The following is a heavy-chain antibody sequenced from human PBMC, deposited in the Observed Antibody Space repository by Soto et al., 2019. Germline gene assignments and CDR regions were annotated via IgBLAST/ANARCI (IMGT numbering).Heavy chain of an antibody. Sequence: QVQLQESGPGLVKPSQTLSLTCTVSGGSISSGGYYWSWIRQHPGKGLEWIGYIYYSGSTYYNQSLKRRVTIAVYTSNNQFSLKLSSVTGADTAVYYCEREPLGFKGGVDYWGQGTLVTVSS. CDR3: EREPLGFKGGVDY. CDR1: GGSISSGGYY. V-gene: IGHV4-31*03. J-gene: IGHJ4*02. D-gene: IGHD7-27*01. CDR2: IYYSGST.